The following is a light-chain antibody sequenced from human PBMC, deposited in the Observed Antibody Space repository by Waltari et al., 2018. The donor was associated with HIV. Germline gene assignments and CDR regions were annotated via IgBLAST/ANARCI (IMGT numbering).Light chain of an antibody. V-gene: IGLV2-23*02. J-gene: IGLJ3*02. CDR3: CSFAGSTSWV. CDR2: EVT. CDR1: SSDIVSYNL. Sequence: QSALTQPASVSGSPGQSLTFSCTGTSSDIVSYNLVSWYQQHPGKAPRLMIYEVTKRPSGVSYRLSGSKSGNTASLTISGLQAEDEADYYCCSFAGSTSWVFGGGTKLTVL.